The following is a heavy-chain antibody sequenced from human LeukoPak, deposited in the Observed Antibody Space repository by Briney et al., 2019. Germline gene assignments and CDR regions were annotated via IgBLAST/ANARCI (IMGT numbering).Heavy chain of an antibody. Sequence: PSETLSLTCTVSGGSISSSSYYWGWIRQPPGKGLEWIGSIYYSGITYYNPSLKSRVTISVDTSKNQFSLRLSSVTAADTAVYYCAREPNYGDYGDFWGQGTLVTVSS. CDR2: IYYSGIT. CDR1: GGSISSSSYY. D-gene: IGHD4-17*01. CDR3: AREPNYGDYGDF. J-gene: IGHJ4*02. V-gene: IGHV4-39*07.